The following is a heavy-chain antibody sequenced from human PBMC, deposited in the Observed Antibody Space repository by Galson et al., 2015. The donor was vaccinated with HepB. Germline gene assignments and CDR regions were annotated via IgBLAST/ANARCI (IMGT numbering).Heavy chain of an antibody. CDR3: ASLSRDGYNYWYFDY. J-gene: IGHJ4*02. D-gene: IGHD5-24*01. Sequence: TLSLTCAVSGGSISSGGYYWSWIRQPPGKGLEWIGYIYYSGSTYYNPSLKSRVTISVDTSKNQFSLKLSSVTAADTAVYYCASLSRDGYNYWYFDYWGQGTLATVSS. V-gene: IGHV4-30-4*01. CDR1: GGSISSGGYY. CDR2: IYYSGST.